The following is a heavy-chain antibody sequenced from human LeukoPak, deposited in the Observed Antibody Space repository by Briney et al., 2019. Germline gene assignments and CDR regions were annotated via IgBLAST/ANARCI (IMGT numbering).Heavy chain of an antibody. CDR1: GFTFSSTW. CDR3: AKNGGPHGMDV. CDR2: IKHDGSET. D-gene: IGHD3-16*01. J-gene: IGHJ6*02. V-gene: IGHV3-7*02. Sequence: EGSLRLSCAASGFTFSSTWMSWVRQAPGKGLEWVANIKHDGSETNYVDSVKGRFTISRDNAKNSLHLQMNSLRVEDTAVYYCAKNGGPHGMDVWGQGTTVTVSS.